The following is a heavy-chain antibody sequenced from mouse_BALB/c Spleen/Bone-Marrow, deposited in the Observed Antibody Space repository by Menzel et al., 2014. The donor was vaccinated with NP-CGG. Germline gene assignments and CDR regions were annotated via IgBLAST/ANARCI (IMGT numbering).Heavy chain of an antibody. CDR3: ARPPYYYGSSYDAMDY. J-gene: IGHJ4*01. CDR1: GYTFTSYW. V-gene: IGHV1-7*01. CDR2: INPSTGYT. Sequence: QVQLQQSGAELAKPGASVKMSCKASGYTFTSYWMHWVKQRPGQGLEWIGYINPSTGYTEYNQKFKDKATLTADKSSSTAYVQQSSLTSEDSAVYYCARPPYYYGSSYDAMDYWGQGTSVTVSS. D-gene: IGHD1-1*01.